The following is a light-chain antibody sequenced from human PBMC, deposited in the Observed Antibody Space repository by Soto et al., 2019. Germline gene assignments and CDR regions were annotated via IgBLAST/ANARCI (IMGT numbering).Light chain of an antibody. CDR2: GNT. CDR1: SSNLGAGYD. J-gene: IGLJ1*01. CDR3: QSYDSSLGANYV. Sequence: QSALTQPPSVSRAPGQRVTISCTGSSSNLGAGYDVHWYQQLPGTAPKLLIYGNTNRPSGVPDRFSGSKSGTSASLAITGLQAEDEADYYCQSYDSSLGANYVFGTGTKVTVL. V-gene: IGLV1-40*01.